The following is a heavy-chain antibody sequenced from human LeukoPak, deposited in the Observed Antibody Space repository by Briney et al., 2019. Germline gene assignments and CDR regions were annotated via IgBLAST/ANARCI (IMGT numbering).Heavy chain of an antibody. CDR2: ISSSSSYI. Sequence: PGGSLRLSCAASGFTFSSYSMNWARQAPGKGLEWVSSISSSSSYIYYADSVKGRFTISRDNAKNSLYLQMNSLRAEDTAVYYCARDFQVWFGEAYGMDVWGKGTTVTVSS. J-gene: IGHJ6*04. CDR1: GFTFSSYS. CDR3: ARDFQVWFGEAYGMDV. V-gene: IGHV3-21*01. D-gene: IGHD3-10*01.